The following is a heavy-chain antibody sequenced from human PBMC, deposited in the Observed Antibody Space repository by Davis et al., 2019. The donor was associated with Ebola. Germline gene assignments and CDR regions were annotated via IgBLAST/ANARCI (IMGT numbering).Heavy chain of an antibody. J-gene: IGHJ6*02. Sequence: GESLKISCAASGFTFSSYSMNWVRQAPGKGLEWVSYISSSSSTIYYADSVKGRFTISRDNAKNSLYLQMNSLRAEDTAVYYCAKGPLDIVVVVAANYGMDVWGQGTTVTVSS. CDR1: GFTFSSYS. D-gene: IGHD2-15*01. V-gene: IGHV3-48*01. CDR2: ISSSSSTI. CDR3: AKGPLDIVVVVAANYGMDV.